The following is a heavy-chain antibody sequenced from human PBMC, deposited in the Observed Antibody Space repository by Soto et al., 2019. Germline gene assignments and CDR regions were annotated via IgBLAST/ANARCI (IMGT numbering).Heavy chain of an antibody. J-gene: IGHJ5*02. CDR2: IYYSGST. D-gene: IGHD5-18*01. Sequence: SETLSLTCTVSGGSISSGGYYWSWIRQHPGKGLEWIGYIYYSGSTYYNPSLKSRVTISVDTSKNQSSLKLSSVTAADTAVYYCPRDSSYGTFDPWGQGTLVTVYS. V-gene: IGHV4-31*03. CDR1: GGSISSGGYY. CDR3: PRDSSYGTFDP.